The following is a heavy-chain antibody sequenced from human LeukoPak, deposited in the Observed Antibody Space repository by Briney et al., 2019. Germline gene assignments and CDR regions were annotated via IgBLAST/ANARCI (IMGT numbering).Heavy chain of an antibody. CDR1: GFTFTNYW. CDR2: IDIDGTGT. Sequence: GGSLRLSCAASGFTFTNYWMHWVRQAPGKGLVWVSRIDIDGTGTSYADSVKGRFTISRDNAKNTVSLQMNSLKAEDTAVYYCARVGDYENSGSQPFDYWGQGTLVTVSS. J-gene: IGHJ4*02. V-gene: IGHV3-74*01. D-gene: IGHD3-22*01. CDR3: ARVGDYENSGSQPFDY.